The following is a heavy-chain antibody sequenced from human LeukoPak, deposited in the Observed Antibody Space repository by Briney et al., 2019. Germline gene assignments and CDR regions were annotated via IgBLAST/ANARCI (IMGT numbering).Heavy chain of an antibody. CDR3: ARPGLPVDTAMVSGYYFDY. D-gene: IGHD5-18*01. J-gene: IGHJ4*02. CDR1: GGSISSYY. Sequence: SETLSLTCTVSGGSISSYYWSWIRQPPGKGLEWIGEINHSGSTNYNPSLKSRVTISVDTSKNQFSLKLSSVTAADTAVYYCARPGLPVDTAMVSGYYFDYWGREPWSPSPQ. CDR2: INHSGST. V-gene: IGHV4-34*01.